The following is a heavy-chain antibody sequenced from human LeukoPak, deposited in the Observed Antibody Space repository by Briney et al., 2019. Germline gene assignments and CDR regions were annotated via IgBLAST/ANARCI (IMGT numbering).Heavy chain of an antibody. V-gene: IGHV1-69*13. CDR3: ARESGSKEALNAFDI. D-gene: IGHD1-26*01. CDR2: IIPIFGTA. J-gene: IGHJ3*02. Sequence: SVKVSCKASGGTFSSYAISWVRQAPGQGLEWMGGIIPIFGTANYAQKFQGRVTITADESTSTAYMELSSLRSEDTAVYYCARESGSKEALNAFDIWGQGTMVTVSS. CDR1: GGTFSSYA.